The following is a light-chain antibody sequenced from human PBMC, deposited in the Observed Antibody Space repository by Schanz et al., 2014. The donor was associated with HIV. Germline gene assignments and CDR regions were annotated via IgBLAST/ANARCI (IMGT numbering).Light chain of an antibody. CDR1: SGDVGSYNY. CDR3: CSYAPSSTLV. V-gene: IGLV2-14*03. Sequence: QSVLTQPASVSGSPGQSISISCTGTSGDVGSYNYVSWYQQHPGKAPKLMIYDVSNRPSGVSNRFSGSKSGNTASLTISGLQAEDEADYYCCSYAPSSTLVFGGGTKLTVL. J-gene: IGLJ3*02. CDR2: DVS.